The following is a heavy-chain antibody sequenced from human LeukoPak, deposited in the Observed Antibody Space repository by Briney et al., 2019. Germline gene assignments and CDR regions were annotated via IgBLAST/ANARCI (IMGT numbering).Heavy chain of an antibody. CDR1: GGTFSSYA. CDR3: ARGRRSSWYKFDY. J-gene: IGHJ4*02. CDR2: IIPIFGTA. Sequence: ASVKVSCKASGGTFSSYAISWVRQAPGQGLEWMGGIIPIFGTANYAQKFQGRVTITADKSTSTAYMELSRLTSDDTAVYYCARGRRSSWYKFDYWGQGTLVTVSS. V-gene: IGHV1-69*06. D-gene: IGHD6-13*01.